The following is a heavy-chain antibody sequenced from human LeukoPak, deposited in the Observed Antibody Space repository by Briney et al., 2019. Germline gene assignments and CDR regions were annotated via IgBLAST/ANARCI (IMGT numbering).Heavy chain of an antibody. Sequence: SETLSLTCTVSGDSISTYYWSWVRQPPGKGLEWIGYIYYTGNTNYNPSLKSRVTISVDKSKNQFSLKLSSVTAADTAVYYCARESGSYYYYYGMDVWGQGTTVTVSS. V-gene: IGHV4-59*12. CDR3: ARESGSYYYYYGMDV. CDR1: GDSISTYY. J-gene: IGHJ6*02. CDR2: IYYTGNT.